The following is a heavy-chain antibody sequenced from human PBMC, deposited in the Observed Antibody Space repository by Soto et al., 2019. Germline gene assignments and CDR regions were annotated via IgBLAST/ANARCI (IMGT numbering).Heavy chain of an antibody. D-gene: IGHD4-17*01. CDR3: ARDRMYGDPYDAFDI. CDR1: GYTFTSYY. Sequence: ASVKVSCKASGYTFTSYYMHWVRQAPGQGLEWMGIINPSGGSTSYAQKFQGRVTMIRDTSTSTVYMELSSLRSEDTAVYYCARDRMYGDPYDAFDIWGQGTMVTVSS. V-gene: IGHV1-46*03. J-gene: IGHJ3*02. CDR2: INPSGGST.